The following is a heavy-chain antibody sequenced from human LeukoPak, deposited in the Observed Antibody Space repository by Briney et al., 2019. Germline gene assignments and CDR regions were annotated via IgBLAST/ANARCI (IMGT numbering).Heavy chain of an antibody. CDR3: ARQSAVAGVYFDY. J-gene: IGHJ4*02. D-gene: IGHD6-19*01. Sequence: GESLRISCKGSGYSFTSYWIGWVRQMPGKDLEWMGIIYPGDSDTRYSPSFQGQVTISADKSISTAYLQWSSLKASDTAMYYCARQSAVAGVYFDYWGQGTLVTVCS. V-gene: IGHV5-51*01. CDR2: IYPGDSDT. CDR1: GYSFTSYW.